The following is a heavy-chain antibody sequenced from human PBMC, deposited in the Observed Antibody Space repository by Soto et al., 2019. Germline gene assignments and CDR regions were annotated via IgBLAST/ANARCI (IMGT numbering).Heavy chain of an antibody. V-gene: IGHV4-39*01. CDR2: IYYSGST. J-gene: IGHJ4*02. CDR3: ARPSYCGGDCYSEVFDY. D-gene: IGHD2-21*01. CDR1: GGSISSSSYY. Sequence: SETLSLTCTVSGGSISSSSYYWGWIRQPPGKGLEWIGSIYYSGSTYYNPSLKSRVTISVDTSKNQFSLKLSSVTAADTAVYYCARPSYCGGDCYSEVFDYWGQGTLVTVSS.